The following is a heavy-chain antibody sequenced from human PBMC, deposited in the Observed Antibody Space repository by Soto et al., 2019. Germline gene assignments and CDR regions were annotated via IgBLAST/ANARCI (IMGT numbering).Heavy chain of an antibody. J-gene: IGHJ6*02. D-gene: IGHD2-15*01. CDR3: GRDRFGYYYGMDV. CDR1: GGSISSSSYY. Sequence: QLQLQESGPGLVKPSETLSLTCTVSGGSISSSSYYWGWIRQPPGKGLEWIGSIYYSGSTYYNPSLKSRVTISVDTSKNQFSLKLSSVTAADTAVYYCGRDRFGYYYGMDVWGQGTTVTVSS. CDR2: IYYSGST. V-gene: IGHV4-39*01.